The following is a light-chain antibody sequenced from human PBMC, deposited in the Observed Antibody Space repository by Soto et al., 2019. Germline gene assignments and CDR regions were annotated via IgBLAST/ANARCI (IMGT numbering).Light chain of an antibody. CDR2: AAS. CDR3: QQYNNWLQYT. Sequence: EIVMTQSPATLSVSPGERATLSCRASQSISSNLAWYQQKPGQAPRLLIYAASTRATGIPARFSGSGSGTESTLTISSLQSEDLAVYYCQQYNNWLQYTFGQGTKLEIK. J-gene: IGKJ2*01. CDR1: QSISSN. V-gene: IGKV3-15*01.